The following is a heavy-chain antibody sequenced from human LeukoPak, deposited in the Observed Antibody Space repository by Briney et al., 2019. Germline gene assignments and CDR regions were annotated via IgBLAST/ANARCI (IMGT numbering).Heavy chain of an antibody. CDR1: GGSISSYY. D-gene: IGHD4-17*01. CDR3: ARLYGDYVGY. CDR2: IYYSGST. J-gene: IGHJ4*02. Sequence: SETLSLTCTVSGGSISSYYWSWIRQPPGKGLEWIGYIYYSGSTNYNPSLKSRVTISVDTSKNQFTLKLSSVTAADTAVYYCARLYGDYVGYWGQGTLVTVSS. V-gene: IGHV4-59*08.